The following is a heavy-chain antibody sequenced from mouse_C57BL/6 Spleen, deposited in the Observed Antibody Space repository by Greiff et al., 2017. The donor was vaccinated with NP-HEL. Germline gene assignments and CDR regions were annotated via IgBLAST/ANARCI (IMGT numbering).Heavy chain of an antibody. CDR1: GYAFSSSW. CDR3: AEPYGLDV. J-gene: IGHJ1*03. Sequence: QVHVKQSGPELVKPGASVKISCKASGYAFSSSWMNWVKQRPGKGLEWIGRFYPGDGDTTYNVPFKGKATLSAENRSVTAYMQLSSVTSENSAVYFCAEPYGLDVWGTGATVTVSS. V-gene: IGHV1-82*01. D-gene: IGHD1-1*01. CDR2: FYPGDGDT.